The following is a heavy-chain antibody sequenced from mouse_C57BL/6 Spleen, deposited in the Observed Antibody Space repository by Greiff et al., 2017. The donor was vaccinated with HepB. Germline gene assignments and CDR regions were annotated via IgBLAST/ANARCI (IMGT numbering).Heavy chain of an antibody. CDR1: GYAFSSYW. V-gene: IGHV1-80*01. Sequence: VQLQQSGAELVKPGASVKISCKASGYAFSSYWMNWVKQRPGKGLEWIGQIYPGDGDTNYNGKFKGKATLAADKSSSTAYMQLSSLTSEDSAVYFCARYGNFYYAMDYWGQGTSVTVSS. CDR3: ARYGNFYYAMDY. CDR2: IYPGDGDT. J-gene: IGHJ4*01. D-gene: IGHD2-1*01.